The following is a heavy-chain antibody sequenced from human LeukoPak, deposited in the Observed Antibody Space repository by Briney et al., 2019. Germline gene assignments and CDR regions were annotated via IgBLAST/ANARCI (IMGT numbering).Heavy chain of an antibody. CDR1: GGSISSSTYS. CDR3: ARVAVAATFFDY. Sequence: ASETLSLTCTVSGGSISSSTYSWGWIRQPPGKGLEWIGHIYYSGSTYYNPSLKSRVTISVDTSKNQFSLKLSSVTAADTAVYYCARVAVAATFFDYWGQGTLVTVSS. CDR2: IYYSGST. D-gene: IGHD6-19*01. V-gene: IGHV4-39*07. J-gene: IGHJ4*02.